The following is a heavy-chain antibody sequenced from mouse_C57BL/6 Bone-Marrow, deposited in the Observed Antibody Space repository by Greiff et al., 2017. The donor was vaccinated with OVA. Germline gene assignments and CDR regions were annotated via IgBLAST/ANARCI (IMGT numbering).Heavy chain of an antibody. J-gene: IGHJ3*01. CDR3: AREGYCGSSLFAY. Sequence: DVMLVEPGGGLVKPGGSLKLSCAASGFTFSDYGMHWVRQAPEKGLEWVAYISSGSSTIYYADTVKGRFTISRDNAKNTLFLQMTSLRSENTAMYYCAREGYCGSSLFAYWGQGTLVTVSA. CDR2: ISSGSSTI. V-gene: IGHV5-17*01. D-gene: IGHD1-1*01. CDR1: GFTFSDYG.